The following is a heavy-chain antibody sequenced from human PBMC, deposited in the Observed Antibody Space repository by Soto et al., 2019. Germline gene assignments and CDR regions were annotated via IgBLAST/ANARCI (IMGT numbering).Heavy chain of an antibody. CDR2: ISAYNGNT. CDR3: ARGWSSGSAEYFQH. J-gene: IGHJ1*01. D-gene: IGHD2-15*01. Sequence: ASVKVSCKASGYTFTNYGITWVRQAPGQGLAWMGWISAYNGNTNYAQKLQGRVTMTTDTSTSTAYMELKSLRFDDTAVYYCARGWSSGSAEYFQHWGQGTLVTVS. CDR1: GYTFTNYG. V-gene: IGHV1-18*01.